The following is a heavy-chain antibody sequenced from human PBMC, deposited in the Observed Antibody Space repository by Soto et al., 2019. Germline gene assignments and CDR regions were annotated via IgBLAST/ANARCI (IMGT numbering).Heavy chain of an antibody. J-gene: IGHJ6*03. D-gene: IGHD2-2*01. V-gene: IGHV2-5*02. CDR2: IYWDDDK. CDR1: GFSLSTSGVG. Sequence: QITLKESGPTLVKPTQTLTLTCTFSGFSLSTSGVGVGWIRQPPGKALEWLALIYWDDDKRYSPSLKRRLTITKDTSKNQVVLTMTNMDPVDTATYYCARQGYCSSTSCMDVWGKGTTVTVSS. CDR3: ARQGYCSSTSCMDV.